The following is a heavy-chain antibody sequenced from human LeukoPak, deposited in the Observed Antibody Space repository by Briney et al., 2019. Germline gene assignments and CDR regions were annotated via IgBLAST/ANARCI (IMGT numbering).Heavy chain of an antibody. Sequence: PGGSLRLSCAASGSTLSSHWMHWVRQAPGKGLVWVSRISIDVSRTTYADSVKGRFTISRDNAKNMLYLQMNSLRAEDTAVYYCARGPRHFDYWGQGTLVTVSS. CDR1: GSTLSSHW. CDR3: ARGPRHFDY. J-gene: IGHJ4*02. V-gene: IGHV3-74*01. CDR2: ISIDVSRT.